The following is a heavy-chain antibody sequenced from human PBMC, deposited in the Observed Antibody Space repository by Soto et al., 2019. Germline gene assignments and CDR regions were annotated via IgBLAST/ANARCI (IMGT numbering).Heavy chain of an antibody. V-gene: IGHV1-8*01. CDR1: GYTFTSYD. CDR2: MNPNSGNT. Sequence: ASVKVSCKASGYTFTSYDINWVRQATGQGLEWMGWMNPNSGNTGYAQKFQGRVTMTRNTSISTAYMELSSLRSEDTAVYYCAIVTRAAASSDYWGQGTLVTVSS. D-gene: IGHD6-13*01. CDR3: AIVTRAAASSDY. J-gene: IGHJ4*02.